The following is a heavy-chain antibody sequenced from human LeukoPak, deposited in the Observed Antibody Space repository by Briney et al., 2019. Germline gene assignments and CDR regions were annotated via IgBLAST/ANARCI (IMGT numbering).Heavy chain of an antibody. CDR2: IFPAGSGT. CDR3: ARQQAAAGPGIDY. CDR1: GYSFTSYW. D-gene: IGHD6-13*01. V-gene: IGHV5-51*01. Sequence: RGESLKISCEASGYSFTSYWIGWVRQMPGKGLEWMGIIFPAGSGTRYSPSFQGQVTISADKSINTAYLQWSSLKASDTAIYYCARQQAAAGPGIDYWGQGTVVTVSS. J-gene: IGHJ4*02.